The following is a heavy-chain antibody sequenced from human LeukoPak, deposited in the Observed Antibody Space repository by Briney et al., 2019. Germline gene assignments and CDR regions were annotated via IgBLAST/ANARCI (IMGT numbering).Heavy chain of an antibody. CDR2: INHSGST. CDR1: GGSFSGYY. CDR3: ARGGQYYDILTGYYTGRVPFDY. D-gene: IGHD3-9*01. V-gene: IGHV4-34*01. J-gene: IGHJ4*02. Sequence: SETLSLTCAVYGGSFSGYYWSWIRQPPGKGLEWIGEINHSGSTNYNPSLKSRVTISVDTSKNQFSLKLSSVTAADTAVYYCARGGQYYDILTGYYTGRVPFDYRGQGTLVTVSS.